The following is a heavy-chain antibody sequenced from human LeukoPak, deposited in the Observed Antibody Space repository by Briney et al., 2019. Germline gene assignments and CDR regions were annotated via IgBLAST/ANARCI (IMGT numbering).Heavy chain of an antibody. V-gene: IGHV4-59*01. J-gene: IGHJ4*02. CDR1: GVSMGAYY. CDR3: ARGVPVSWGGYYFDS. D-gene: IGHD3-10*01. CDR2: VYYRGIT. Sequence: SETLSLTCTVSGVSMGAYYWSWIRQPPGRGLEWIGYVYYRGITNYNPSLQSRVTISMDTSKNQFSLNLNSVTATDTALFFCARGVPVSWGGYYFDSWGQGTLVTVSS.